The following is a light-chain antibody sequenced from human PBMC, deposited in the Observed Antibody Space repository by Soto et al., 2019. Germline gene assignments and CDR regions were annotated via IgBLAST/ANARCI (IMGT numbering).Light chain of an antibody. CDR3: QQYDTFPRT. J-gene: IGKJ1*01. V-gene: IGKV1-5*01. CDR1: QNINKW. Sequence: DIQMTQSPSTLSASVGDRVVITCRARQNINKWLAWYQQKPGKAPKFLIYDASTLETGVPSRFSGSGSGTEFTLTISSLQPDDFATFYCQQYDTFPRTFGQGTKVEI. CDR2: DAS.